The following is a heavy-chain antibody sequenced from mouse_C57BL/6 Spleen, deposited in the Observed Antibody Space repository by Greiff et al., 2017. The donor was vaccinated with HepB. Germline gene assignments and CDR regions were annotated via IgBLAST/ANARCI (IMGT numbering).Heavy chain of an antibody. Sequence: VQLQQSGPELVKPGASVKISCKASGYAFSSSWMNWVKQRPGKGLEWIGRIYPGDGDTNYNGKFKGKATLTADKSSSTAYMQLSSLTSEDSAVYCCASQSYYYAMDYWGQGTSVTVSS. CDR3: ASQSYYYAMDY. J-gene: IGHJ4*01. V-gene: IGHV1-82*01. CDR1: GYAFSSSW. CDR2: IYPGDGDT.